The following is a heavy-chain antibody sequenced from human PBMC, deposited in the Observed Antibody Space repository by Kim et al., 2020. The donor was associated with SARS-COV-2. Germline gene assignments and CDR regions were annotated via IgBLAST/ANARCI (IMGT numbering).Heavy chain of an antibody. J-gene: IGHJ6*02. D-gene: IGHD5-18*01. CDR2: ISYDGSNK. CDR1: GFTFSSYG. Sequence: GGSLRLSCAASGFTFSSYGMHWVRQAPGKGLEWVAVISYDGSNKYYADSVKGRFTISRDNSKNTLYLQMNSLRAEDTAVYYCARGANSYGYILGYGMDVWGQGTTVTVSS. V-gene: IGHV3-33*05. CDR3: ARGANSYGYILGYGMDV.